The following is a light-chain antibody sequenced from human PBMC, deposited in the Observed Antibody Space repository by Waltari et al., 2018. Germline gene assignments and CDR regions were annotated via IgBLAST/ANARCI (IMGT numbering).Light chain of an antibody. Sequence: IQMTQSPSSLSASVGDKVTINCRASQSIGSNLAWYQQKPGEVPKLLIYAASTLQSEVPFRFRGSGSGTDCTLTISSLQPEDVATYYCQKCDSVPFTFGPGTKLDIK. V-gene: IGKV1-27*01. CDR3: QKCDSVPFT. J-gene: IGKJ3*01. CDR2: AAS. CDR1: QSIGSN.